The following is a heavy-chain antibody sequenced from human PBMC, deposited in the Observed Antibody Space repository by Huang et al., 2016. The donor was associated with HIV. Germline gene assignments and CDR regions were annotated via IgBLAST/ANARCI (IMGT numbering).Heavy chain of an antibody. CDR3: ARGLYSSSWAPFDY. CDR2: IKTNTGNP. Sequence: QVQLVQSGSELKKPGASVQVSCKASGYTVTSYVMNWVRQVPGQGLEWRGAIKTNTGNPTYGKGFTGRFVFALDTSGSTAYLQVGSLKAEDTAVYYCARGLYSSSWAPFDYWGQGTLVTVSS. D-gene: IGHD6-13*01. V-gene: IGHV7-4-1*01. J-gene: IGHJ4*02. CDR1: GYTVTSYV.